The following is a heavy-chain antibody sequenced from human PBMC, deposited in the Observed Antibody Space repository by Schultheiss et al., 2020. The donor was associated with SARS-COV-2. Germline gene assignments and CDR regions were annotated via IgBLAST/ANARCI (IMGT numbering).Heavy chain of an antibody. CDR3: ARVPGDFDWFLEGHKLVFDY. J-gene: IGHJ4*02. Sequence: ASVKVSCKASGYTFTSYGISWVRQAPGQGLEWMGWISAYNGNTNYAQKLQGRVTMTTDTSTSTAYMELRSLRSDDTAVYYCARVPGDFDWFLEGHKLVFDYWGQGTLVTVSS. CDR2: ISAYNGNT. V-gene: IGHV1-18*01. CDR1: GYTFTSYG. D-gene: IGHD3-9*01.